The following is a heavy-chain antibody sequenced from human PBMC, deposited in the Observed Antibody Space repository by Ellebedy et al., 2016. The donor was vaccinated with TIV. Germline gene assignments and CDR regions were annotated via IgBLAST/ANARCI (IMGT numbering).Heavy chain of an antibody. D-gene: IGHD6-19*01. V-gene: IGHV3-48*01. CDR2: IFSGGTTK. J-gene: IGHJ4*02. CDR3: AKDIVAGTFDY. Sequence: GESLKISXAASGFTFSSYNMNWVRQAPGKGLEWVSYIFSGGTTKYYADSVKGRFTISRDNAKSSLYLQMNSLRAEDTAVYYCAKDIVAGTFDYWGQGTLVTVSS. CDR1: GFTFSSYN.